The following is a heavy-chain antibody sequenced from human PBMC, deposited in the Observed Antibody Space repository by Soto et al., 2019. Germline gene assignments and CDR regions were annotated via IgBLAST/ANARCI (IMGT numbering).Heavy chain of an antibody. CDR1: GFTFSTYA. D-gene: IGHD2-15*01. CDR2: VSHSGGST. V-gene: IGHV3-23*01. CDR3: AKGSYCNGGSCSYYYYYYMDV. Sequence: EVQLLESGGGLVQPGGSLRLSCAASGFTFSTYAMSWVRQAPGKGLEWVSTVSHSGGSTYTADSVKGRFTISRDKSKNKLYLQMNSLRAEDTAVYFCAKGSYCNGGSCSYYYYYYMDVWGKGTTVTVSS. J-gene: IGHJ6*03.